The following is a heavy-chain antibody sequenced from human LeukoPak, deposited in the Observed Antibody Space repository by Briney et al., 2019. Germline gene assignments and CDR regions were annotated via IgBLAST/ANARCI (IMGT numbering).Heavy chain of an antibody. V-gene: IGHV3-11*01. CDR3: ASPATYYGSGSYYY. D-gene: IGHD3-10*01. Sequence: PGGSLRLSCAASGLTFSDYYMSWIRQAPGKGLEWVSYISSSGSTIYYADPVKGRFTISRDNAENSLYLQMNSLRAEDTAVYYCASPATYYGSGSYYYWGQGTLVTVSS. J-gene: IGHJ4*02. CDR2: ISSSGSTI. CDR1: GLTFSDYY.